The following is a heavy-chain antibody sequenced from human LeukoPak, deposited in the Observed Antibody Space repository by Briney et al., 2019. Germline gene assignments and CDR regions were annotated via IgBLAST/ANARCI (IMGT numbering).Heavy chain of an antibody. D-gene: IGHD6-13*01. CDR2: INSDGSST. CDR1: GFTFSSYW. V-gene: IGHV3-74*01. J-gene: IGHJ4*02. Sequence: GGSLRLSCAASGFTFSSYWMHWVRQAPGKGLVWVSRINSDGSSTSYADSVKGRFTISRDSAKNSLYLQMNSLRGEDTAVYYCASWAGAAAGFSGPFDYWGQGTLVTVSS. CDR3: ASWAGAAAGFSGPFDY.